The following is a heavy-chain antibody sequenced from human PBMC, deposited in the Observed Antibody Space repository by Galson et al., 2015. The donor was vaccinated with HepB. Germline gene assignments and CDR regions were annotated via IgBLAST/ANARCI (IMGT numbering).Heavy chain of an antibody. Sequence: SVKVSCKASGYTFTSYDINWVRQATGQGLEWMGWMNPNSGDTGYAQKFQGRVTMTRNTSISTAYMELSSLRSEDTAVYYCARGLVAAAGTRAFDIWGQGTMVTVSS. CDR2: MNPNSGDT. D-gene: IGHD6-13*01. J-gene: IGHJ3*02. CDR3: ARGLVAAAGTRAFDI. CDR1: GYTFTSYD. V-gene: IGHV1-8*01.